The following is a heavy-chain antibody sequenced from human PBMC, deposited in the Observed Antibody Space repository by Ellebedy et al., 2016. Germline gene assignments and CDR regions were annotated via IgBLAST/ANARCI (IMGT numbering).Heavy chain of an antibody. CDR1: GFTFSNYA. D-gene: IGHD3-22*01. J-gene: IGHJ3*02. V-gene: IGHV3-11*01. Sequence: GESLKISXAASGFTFSNYAMTWVRQAPGKGLECISYMSSSGTTMYNADSVKGRFTISRDNAKNSVFLQMNNVRAEDTAVYYCARFSYDTSGFFFGGNDALDIWGQGTMVTVSP. CDR2: MSSSGTTM. CDR3: ARFSYDTSGFFFGGNDALDI.